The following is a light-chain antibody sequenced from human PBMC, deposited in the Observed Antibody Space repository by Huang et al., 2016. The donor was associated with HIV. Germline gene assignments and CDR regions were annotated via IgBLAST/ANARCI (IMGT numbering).Light chain of an antibody. CDR2: GSS. Sequence: EIVLTQSPATLSVSPGERATLSCRAMQSVSTNLAWYQQKPGLAPSLLLSGSSTRATGSPPRFSGSGSGTEFTLTISGLQSEDFGVYYCQQYHNWPPLTFGGGTKVEV. V-gene: IGKV3-15*01. CDR3: QQYHNWPPLT. J-gene: IGKJ4*01. CDR1: QSVSTN.